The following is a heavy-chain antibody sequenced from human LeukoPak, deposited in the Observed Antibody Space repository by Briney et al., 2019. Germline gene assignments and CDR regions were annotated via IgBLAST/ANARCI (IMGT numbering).Heavy chain of an antibody. Sequence: PSETLSLTCAVYGGSFSGYYWSWLRQPPGKGLEWIGEINHSGSTNYNPSLKSRVTISVDTSKNQFSLKLSSVTAADTAVYYCARGKADSSSWYRKGYFDYWGQGTLVTVSS. J-gene: IGHJ4*02. CDR2: INHSGST. V-gene: IGHV4-34*01. CDR1: GGSFSGYY. CDR3: ARGKADSSSWYRKGYFDY. D-gene: IGHD6-13*01.